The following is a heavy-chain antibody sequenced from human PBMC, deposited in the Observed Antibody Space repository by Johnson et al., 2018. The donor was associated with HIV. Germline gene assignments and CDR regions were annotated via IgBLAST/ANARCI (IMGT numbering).Heavy chain of an antibody. V-gene: IGHV3-11*01. CDR1: GFTFSDYY. CDR3: ATGSVVVVGADGLLHLQDAFDI. CDR2: ISSSGSTI. J-gene: IGHJ3*02. D-gene: IGHD2-15*01. Sequence: QVQLVESGGGLVKPGGSLRLSCAASGFTFSDYYMSWIRQAPGKGLEWVSYISSSGSTIYYADSVKGRFTISRDNAKNSLYLQMNALRAEDTAIYYCATGSVVVVGADGLLHLQDAFDIWGRGTMVTVSS.